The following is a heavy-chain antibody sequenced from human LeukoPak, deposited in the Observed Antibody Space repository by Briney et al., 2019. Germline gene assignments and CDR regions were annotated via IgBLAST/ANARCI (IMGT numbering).Heavy chain of an antibody. J-gene: IGHJ3*02. D-gene: IGHD2-2*01. Sequence: GESLKISCKGSGYSFTSYWIGWVRQMPGKGLEWMGIIYPGDSDTRYSPSFQGQVTISADKSISTAYLRWSSLKASDTAMYYCARVYVPAAMEDAFDIWGQGTMVTVSS. CDR2: IYPGDSDT. CDR3: ARVYVPAAMEDAFDI. CDR1: GYSFTSYW. V-gene: IGHV5-51*01.